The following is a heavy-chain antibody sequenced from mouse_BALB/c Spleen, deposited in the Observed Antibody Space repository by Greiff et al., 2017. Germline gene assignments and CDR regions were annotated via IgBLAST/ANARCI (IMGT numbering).Heavy chain of an antibody. CDR1: GYTFTSYW. D-gene: IGHD2-3*01. J-gene: IGHJ3*01. CDR3: ANGYSGGFAY. V-gene: IGHV1-7*01. CDR2: INPSTGYT. Sequence: QVQLQQSGAELAKPGASVKMSCKASGYTFTSYWMHWVKQRPGQGLEWIGYINPSTGYTEYNQKFKDKATLTADKSSSTAYMQLSSLTSEDSAVYYCANGYSGGFAYWGQGTLVTVSA.